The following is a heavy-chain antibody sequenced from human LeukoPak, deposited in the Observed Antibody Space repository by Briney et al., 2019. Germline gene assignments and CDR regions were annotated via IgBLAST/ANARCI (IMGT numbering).Heavy chain of an antibody. V-gene: IGHV6-1*01. CDR3: ARGYGYYFDY. D-gene: IGHD5-18*01. CDR2: TYYRSKWYN. J-gene: IGHJ4*02. CDR1: GESVSSNSAA. Sequence: SQTLSLTCAISGESVSSNSAAWNWIRQSPSRGLEWLGRTYYRSKWYNDYAVSAKSRITINPDTSENHFSLQLTPVTPGDTAVYTCARGYGYYFDYWGKGTLVTVSS.